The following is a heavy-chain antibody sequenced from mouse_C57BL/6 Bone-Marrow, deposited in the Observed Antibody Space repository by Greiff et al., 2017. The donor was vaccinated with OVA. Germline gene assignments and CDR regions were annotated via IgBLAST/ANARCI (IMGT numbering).Heavy chain of an antibody. CDR3: ARDYGIHFDY. CDR1: GFTFSSYA. J-gene: IGHJ2*01. D-gene: IGHD2-1*01. CDR2: ISDGGSYT. V-gene: IGHV5-4*01. Sequence: EVQGVESGGGLVKPGGSLKLSCAASGFTFSSYAMSWVRQTPEKRLEWVATISDGGSYTYYPDNVKGRFTISRDNAKNNLYLQMSHLKSEDTAMYYCARDYGIHFDYWGQGTTLTVSS.